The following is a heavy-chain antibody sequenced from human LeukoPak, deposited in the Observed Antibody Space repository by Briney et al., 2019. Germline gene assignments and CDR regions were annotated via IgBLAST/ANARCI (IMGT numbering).Heavy chain of an antibody. J-gene: IGHJ4*02. Sequence: GASVKVSCKASGYTFTSYGISWVRQAPGQGLEWMGWISAYNGNTNYAQKLQGRVTMTTDTSTSTAYVELRSLRSDDTAVYYCARKLSRRDYGALDFDYWGQGTLVTVSS. D-gene: IGHD4-17*01. V-gene: IGHV1-18*01. CDR2: ISAYNGNT. CDR1: GYTFTSYG. CDR3: ARKLSRRDYGALDFDY.